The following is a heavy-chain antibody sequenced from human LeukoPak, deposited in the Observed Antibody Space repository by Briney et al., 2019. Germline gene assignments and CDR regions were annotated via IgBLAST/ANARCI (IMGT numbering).Heavy chain of an antibody. J-gene: IGHJ3*02. V-gene: IGHV1-8*03. CDR3: ASPGSSSGWYAFDI. D-gene: IGHD6-19*01. Sequence: ASVKVSCKASGYTFTSYDINWERQATGQGLEWMGWMNPNSGNTGYAQKFQGRVTITRNTSISTAYMELSSLRFEDTAVYYCASPGSSSGWYAFDIWGQGTMVTVSS. CDR1: GYTFTSYD. CDR2: MNPNSGNT.